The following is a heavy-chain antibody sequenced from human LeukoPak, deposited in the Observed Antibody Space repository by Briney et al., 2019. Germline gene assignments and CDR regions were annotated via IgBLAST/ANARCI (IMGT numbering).Heavy chain of an antibody. Sequence: GGSLRLSCAASGFTVSSNHMSWVRQAPGKGLEWVSVNYSGGSTYYADSVKGRFTISRDNSKNTLYLQMNSLRAEDTAVYYCAITYYYGSGSYGFDPWGQGTLVTVSS. D-gene: IGHD3-10*01. CDR2: NYSGGST. V-gene: IGHV3-66*01. CDR1: GFTVSSNH. J-gene: IGHJ5*02. CDR3: AITYYYGSGSYGFDP.